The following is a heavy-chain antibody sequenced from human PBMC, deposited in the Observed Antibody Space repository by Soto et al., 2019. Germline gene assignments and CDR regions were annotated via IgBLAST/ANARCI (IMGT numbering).Heavy chain of an antibody. J-gene: IGHJ3*01. CDR2: INPNSGGT. V-gene: IGHV1-2*04. CDR3: AKEAREAAPSEV. CDR1: GYTFTGYY. D-gene: IGHD2-15*01. Sequence: ASVKVSCKASGYTFTGYYMHWVRQAPGQGLEWMGWINPNSGGTNYAQKFQGWVTMTRDTSISTAYMELSRLRSDDTAVYYCAKEAREAAPSEVWAQGTMVTVS.